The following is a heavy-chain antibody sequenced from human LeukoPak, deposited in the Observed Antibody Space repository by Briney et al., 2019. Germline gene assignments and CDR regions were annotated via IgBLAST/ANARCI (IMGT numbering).Heavy chain of an antibody. CDR3: AKDNYHSSSFLNWFDP. Sequence: GGSLRLSCAASGLTFSSYAMGWVRQAPGKGLQWVSAISGSGGSTYYADSVKGRFTISRDNSKNTLYLQMNSLRAEDTAVYYCAKDNYHSSSFLNWFDPWGQGTLVTVSS. CDR2: ISGSGGST. D-gene: IGHD6-13*01. J-gene: IGHJ5*02. V-gene: IGHV3-23*01. CDR1: GLTFSSYA.